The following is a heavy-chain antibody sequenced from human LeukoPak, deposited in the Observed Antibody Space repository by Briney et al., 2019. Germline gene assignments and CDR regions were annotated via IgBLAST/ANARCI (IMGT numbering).Heavy chain of an antibody. J-gene: IGHJ6*03. V-gene: IGHV1-69*05. CDR2: IIPIFGTA. CDR3: ARDSDHSTSGYYYMDV. D-gene: IGHD5/OR15-5a*01. CDR1: GGTFSSYA. Sequence: APVKVSCKASGGTFSSYAISWVRQAPGQGLEWMGGIIPIFGTANYAQKFQGRVTITTDESTSTAYMELSSLRSEDTAVYYCARDSDHSTSGYYYMDVWGKGTTVTVSS.